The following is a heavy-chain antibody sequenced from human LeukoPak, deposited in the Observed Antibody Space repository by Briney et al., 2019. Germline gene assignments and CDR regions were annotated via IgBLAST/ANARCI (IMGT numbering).Heavy chain of an antibody. D-gene: IGHD3-22*01. V-gene: IGHV1-69*13. CDR1: GGTFSNYA. CDR2: IIPTFGTA. J-gene: IGHJ4*02. CDR3: ARSRTNALYDSSGYYYSDFDY. Sequence: SVKVSCKASGGTFSNYAISWVRQAPGQGLEWMGGIIPTFGTANYAQKFQGRVTITADESTSTAYMELSSLRSEDTAVYYCARSRTNALYDSSGYYYSDFDYWGQGTLVTVSS.